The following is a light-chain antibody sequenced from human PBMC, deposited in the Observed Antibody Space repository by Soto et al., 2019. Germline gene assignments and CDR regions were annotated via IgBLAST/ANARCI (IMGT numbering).Light chain of an antibody. J-gene: IGKJ3*01. CDR2: EVS. CDR3: MQSADLPLT. Sequence: DIVMTQTPPSLSVTPGRPASISCNSSQSLVGSDRKTDLSWYVQKAGQSPQILIYEVSKRFPGGPDRFTGSGSATDFTLTINRLEAEDVGIYYCMQSADLPLTFGPGTKVDI. V-gene: IGKV2D-29*02. CDR1: QSLVGSDRKTD.